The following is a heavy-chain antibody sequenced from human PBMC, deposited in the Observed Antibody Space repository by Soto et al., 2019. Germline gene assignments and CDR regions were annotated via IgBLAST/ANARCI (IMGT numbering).Heavy chain of an antibody. Sequence: SETLSLTCAVYGGSVSGYYWSWIRQPPEKGLEWIGEINHSGSTNYNPSLKSRVTISVDTSKNQFSLKLSSVTAADTAVYYCARVRGTMVRGVNYYYMDVWGKGTTVTVSS. D-gene: IGHD3-10*01. CDR1: GGSVSGYY. V-gene: IGHV4-34*01. CDR2: INHSGST. J-gene: IGHJ6*03. CDR3: ARVRGTMVRGVNYYYMDV.